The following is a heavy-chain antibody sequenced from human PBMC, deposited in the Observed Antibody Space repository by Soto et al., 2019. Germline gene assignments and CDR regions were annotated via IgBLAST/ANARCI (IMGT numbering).Heavy chain of an antibody. CDR2: INPKTAAT. D-gene: IGHD1-26*01. Sequence: QVQLVQSGAEVKKSGASVKVSCKASGYTFSDYFIQWLRQAPGQGLEWVAWINPKTAATNYEKKFQDRVTLTSDTSFSTAYLELTRLRPDDTAVYYCARIKWGLDYYSGMDVWGQGTAVTVSS. J-gene: IGHJ6*02. CDR3: ARIKWGLDYYSGMDV. CDR1: GYTFSDYF. V-gene: IGHV1-2*02.